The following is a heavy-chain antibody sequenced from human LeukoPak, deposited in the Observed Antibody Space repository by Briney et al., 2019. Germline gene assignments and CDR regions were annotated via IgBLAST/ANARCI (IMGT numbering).Heavy chain of an antibody. J-gene: IGHJ4*02. D-gene: IGHD3-22*01. CDR2: IKQDGSEK. V-gene: IGHV3-7*01. CDR3: ARDCDYDSSGYYFRVSYYFDY. CDR1: GFTFSSYW. Sequence: GGSLRLSCAASGFTFSSYWMSWVRQAPGKGLEWVANIKQDGSEKYYVDSVKGRFTISRDNAKNSLYLQMNSLRAEDTAVYYCARDCDYDSSGYYFRVSYYFDYWGQGTLATVSS.